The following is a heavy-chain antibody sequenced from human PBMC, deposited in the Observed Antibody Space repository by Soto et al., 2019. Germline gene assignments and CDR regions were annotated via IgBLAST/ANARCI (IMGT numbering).Heavy chain of an antibody. V-gene: IGHV3-23*01. Sequence: GGSLRLSCAASGFAFSSYAMSWVRQAPGKGLEWVSAIIGSGGSTYYADSVKARFTISRDNSKNTLYLQMNSLRAEDTAVYYCAKDAYCGGDCYPLEYEHWGQGTLVTVPS. CDR2: IIGSGGST. J-gene: IGHJ4*02. D-gene: IGHD2-21*02. CDR3: AKDAYCGGDCYPLEYEH. CDR1: GFAFSSYA.